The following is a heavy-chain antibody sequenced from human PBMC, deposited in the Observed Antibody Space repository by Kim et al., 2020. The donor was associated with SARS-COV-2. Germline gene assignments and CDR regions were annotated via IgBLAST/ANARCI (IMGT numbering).Heavy chain of an antibody. J-gene: IGHJ1*01. CDR2: IWHDGLK. D-gene: IGHD1-26*01. Sequence: GGSLRLSCTTSGFTFKNYGMHWVRQAPGKGLEWVAIIWHDGLKSYGDSVKGRFSISRDNSNNTLYLQMNSLRGEDTAVYYCAKDGSHWGQGTLVTVSS. CDR3: AKDGSH. V-gene: IGHV3-33*06. CDR1: GFTFKNYG.